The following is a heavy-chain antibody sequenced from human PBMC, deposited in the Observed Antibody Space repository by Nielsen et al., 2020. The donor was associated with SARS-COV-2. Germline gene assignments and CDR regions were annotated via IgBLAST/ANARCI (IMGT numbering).Heavy chain of an antibody. CDR3: ARQRGGWYYFDY. V-gene: IGHV3-33*01. D-gene: IGHD6-19*01. CDR1: GFTFSSYG. J-gene: IGHJ4*02. CDR2: IWYDGSNK. Sequence: GESLKISCAASGFTFSSYGMHWVRQAPGKGLEWVAVIWYDGSNKYYADSVKGRFTISRDNSKNTLYLQMNSLRAEDTAVYYCARQRGGWYYFDYWGRGTLVTVSS.